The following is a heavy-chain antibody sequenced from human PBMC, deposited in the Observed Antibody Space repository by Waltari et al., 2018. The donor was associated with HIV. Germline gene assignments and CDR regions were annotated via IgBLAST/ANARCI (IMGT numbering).Heavy chain of an antibody. CDR2: VSGSSGRT. D-gene: IGHD6-19*01. CDR1: GFTFSSYF. J-gene: IGHJ4*02. CDR3: AREATVASRGEIDY. V-gene: IGHV3-23*01. Sequence: EVQLLESGGGLVQPGGSLRLSCAASGFTFSSYFIACVRQPPGKWLEWVSTVSGSSGRTDHADSVKGRFNISRDIAKNMLYLEMNNLRAEDTAVYCCAREATVASRGEIDYWGQGTLVTVSS.